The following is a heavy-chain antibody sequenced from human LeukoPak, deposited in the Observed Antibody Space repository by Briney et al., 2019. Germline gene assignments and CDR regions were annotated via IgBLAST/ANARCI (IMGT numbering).Heavy chain of an antibody. J-gene: IGHJ4*02. CDR1: GFTSSSYW. CDR2: IKQDGSEK. D-gene: IGHD2-15*01. CDR3: ARAPYCIGGSCRFDY. V-gene: IGHV3-7*03. Sequence: GGSLRLSCAVSGFTSSSYWMSWVRQAPGKGLEWVANIKQDGSEKYYVDSVKGRFTISRDNAKNSLYLQMNSLRAEDTAVYYCARAPYCIGGSCRFDYWGQGTLVTVSS.